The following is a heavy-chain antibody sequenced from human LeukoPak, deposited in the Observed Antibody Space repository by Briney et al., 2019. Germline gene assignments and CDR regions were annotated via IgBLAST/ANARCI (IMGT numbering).Heavy chain of an antibody. CDR2: MNPNGGNT. J-gene: IGHJ4*02. CDR3: ARGFRLRIQLMWAD. Sequence: ASVKVSCKASGYTFTSYDINWVRQATGQGLEWMGWMNPNGGNTGYAQKFQGRVTMTRNTSISTAYMELSSLRSEDTAVYYCARGFRLRIQLMWADWGQGTLVTVSS. CDR1: GYTFTSYD. D-gene: IGHD5-18*01. V-gene: IGHV1-8*01.